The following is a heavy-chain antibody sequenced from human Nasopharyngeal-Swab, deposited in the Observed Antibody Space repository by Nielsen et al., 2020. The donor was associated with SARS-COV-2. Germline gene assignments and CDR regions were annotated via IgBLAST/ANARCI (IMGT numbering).Heavy chain of an antibody. J-gene: IGHJ4*02. CDR1: GYSLSSGYY. Sequence: LPCTVSGYSLSSGYYWGWIRHPPGKGLEWIGSIYHSGSTYYNPSLKSRVTISVDTSKNQFSLKLSSVTAADTGVYYCAREGLAAASDYWGQGTLVTVSS. D-gene: IGHD6-13*01. CDR3: AREGLAAASDY. V-gene: IGHV4-38-2*02. CDR2: IYHSGST.